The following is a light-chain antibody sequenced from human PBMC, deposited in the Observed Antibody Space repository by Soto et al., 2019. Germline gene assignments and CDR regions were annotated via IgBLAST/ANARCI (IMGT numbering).Light chain of an antibody. CDR2: DVS. V-gene: IGLV2-11*01. Sequence: QSVLTQPRSVSGSPGQSVTISCTGTSSDVGAYNHVSWYQQYPGKAPKLMIYDVSKRPSGVPDRFSGSKSGNTASLTISGLQAEDEADYYCCSYAGSYTFWVFGGGTKLTVL. CDR1: SSDVGAYNH. J-gene: IGLJ3*02. CDR3: CSYAGSYTFWV.